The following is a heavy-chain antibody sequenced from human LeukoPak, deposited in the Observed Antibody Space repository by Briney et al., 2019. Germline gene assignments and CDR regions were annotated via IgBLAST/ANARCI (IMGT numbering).Heavy chain of an antibody. J-gene: IGHJ4*02. CDR3: VTSQGHLDS. Sequence: GGSLRLSCAASGFTFTIYSMNWVRQALGQGLEWISYITGSSDTIYYADSVKGRFTISRDNAKNSLYLQMNSLRDEDTAVYYCVTSQGHLDSWGQGTLVTVSS. CDR1: GFTFTIYS. CDR2: ITGSSDTI. V-gene: IGHV3-48*02.